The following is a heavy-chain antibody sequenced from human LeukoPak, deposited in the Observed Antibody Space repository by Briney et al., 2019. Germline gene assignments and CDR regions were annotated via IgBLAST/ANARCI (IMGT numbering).Heavy chain of an antibody. V-gene: IGHV3-11*01. CDR2: ISSGGGIR. Sequence: GGSLRLSCAASGFTFSNAWMSWVRQAPGKGLEWVSYISSGGGIRYYADFVKGRFTISRDNAKNSLHLQMNSLRAEDTAVYYCARDRAGGGPDQWGQGTLVTVSS. CDR1: GFTFSNAW. J-gene: IGHJ4*02. CDR3: ARDRAGGGPDQ. D-gene: IGHD2-15*01.